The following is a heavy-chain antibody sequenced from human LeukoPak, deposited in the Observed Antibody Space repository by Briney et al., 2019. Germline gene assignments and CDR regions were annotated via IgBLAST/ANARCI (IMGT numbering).Heavy chain of an antibody. V-gene: IGHV3-33*01. CDR2: IWYDGSNK. CDR1: GFTFSSYA. J-gene: IGHJ3*02. CDR3: VRDYAYGFDM. Sequence: PGGSLRLSCAASGFTFSSYAMHWVRQAPGKGLEWVAVIWYDGSNKYYVDPVKGRFTISRDNSKNTLSLQMNSLRAEDSAIYYCVRDYAYGFDMWGQGTKVTVSS. D-gene: IGHD2-21*01.